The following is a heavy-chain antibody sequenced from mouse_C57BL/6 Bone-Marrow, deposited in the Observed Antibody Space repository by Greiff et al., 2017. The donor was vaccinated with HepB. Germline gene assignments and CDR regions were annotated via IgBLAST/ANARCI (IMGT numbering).Heavy chain of an antibody. CDR2: ISSGGDYI. Sequence: EVQLVESGEGLVKPGGSLKLSCAASGFTFSSYAMSWVRQTPEKRLEWVAYISSGGDYIYYADTVKGRFTISRDNARNTLYLQMSSLKSEDTAMYYCTRDRVITPVVALYWYFDVWGTGTTVTVSS. J-gene: IGHJ1*03. D-gene: IGHD1-1*01. CDR3: TRDRVITPVVALYWYFDV. CDR1: GFTFSSYA. V-gene: IGHV5-9-1*02.